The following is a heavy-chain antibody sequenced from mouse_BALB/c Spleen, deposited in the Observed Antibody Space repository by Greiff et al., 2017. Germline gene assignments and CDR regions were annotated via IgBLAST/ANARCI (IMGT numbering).Heavy chain of an antibody. CDR1: GFNFKDTY. J-gene: IGHJ3*01. Sequence: EVQLQQSGAELVKPGASVKLSCTASGFNFKDTYMHWVKQRPEQGLEWIGRIDPANGNTKYDPKFQGKATITADTSSNTAYLQLSSLTSEDTAVYYCAIYYDYDRFAYWGQGTLVTVSA. V-gene: IGHV14-3*02. CDR2: IDPANGNT. D-gene: IGHD2-4*01. CDR3: AIYYDYDRFAY.